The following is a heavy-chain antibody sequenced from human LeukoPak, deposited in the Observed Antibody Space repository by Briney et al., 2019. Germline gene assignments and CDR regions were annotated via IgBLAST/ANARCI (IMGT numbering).Heavy chain of an antibody. V-gene: IGHV3-15*01. D-gene: IGHD3-3*01. CDR1: AFTFSNAW. CDR3: TTYDFWSVSYAFDI. Sequence: GGSLRLSCAASAFTFSNAWMSWVRQALGKGLEWVGRIKSKTDGGTTDYAAPVKGRFTISRDDSKNTLYLQMNSLKTEDTAVYYCTTYDFWSVSYAFDIWGQGTMVTVSS. J-gene: IGHJ3*02. CDR2: IKSKTDGGTT.